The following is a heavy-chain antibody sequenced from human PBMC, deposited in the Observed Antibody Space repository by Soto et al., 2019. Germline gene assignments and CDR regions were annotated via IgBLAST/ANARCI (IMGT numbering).Heavy chain of an antibody. CDR3: AKWGGSYRYKQEFDY. Sequence: QPGGSLRLSCAASGFTFSDFAMAWVRQAPGKGLEWVSAITGTGITTYYPDSLRGRFTISRDNSKNTLYLQVNSLRAEDTAVYYCAKWGGSYRYKQEFDYWGQGTVVTVSS. CDR1: GFTFSDFA. CDR2: ITGTGITT. J-gene: IGHJ4*02. V-gene: IGHV3-23*01. D-gene: IGHD3-16*02.